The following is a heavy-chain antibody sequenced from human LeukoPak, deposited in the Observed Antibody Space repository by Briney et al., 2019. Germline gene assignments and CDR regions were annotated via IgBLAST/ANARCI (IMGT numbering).Heavy chain of an antibody. V-gene: IGHV3-30*04. CDR2: ISYDGSNK. D-gene: IGHD4/OR15-4a*01. CDR1: GLTFSSYA. J-gene: IGHJ4*02. CDR3: ARDAEDPRLW. Sequence: GGSLRLSCAASGLTFSSYAMHWVRQAPGKGLEWVAVISYDGSNKYYADSVKGRFTISRDNAKNSLYLQMNSLRAEDTAVYYCARDAEDPRLWWGQGTLVTVSS.